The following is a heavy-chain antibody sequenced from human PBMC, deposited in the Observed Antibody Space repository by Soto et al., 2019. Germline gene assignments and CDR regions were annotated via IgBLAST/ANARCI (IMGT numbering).Heavy chain of an antibody. CDR1: GYTLTELS. Sequence: ASVKVSCKVSGYTLTELSMHWVRQAPGKGLEWMGGFDPEDGETIYAQKFQGRVTMTEDTSTDTAYMELSSLRSEDTAVYYCATGFTTGTSGWFDPWGQGTLVTVSS. J-gene: IGHJ5*02. CDR2: FDPEDGET. V-gene: IGHV1-24*01. CDR3: ATGFTTGTSGWFDP. D-gene: IGHD1-1*01.